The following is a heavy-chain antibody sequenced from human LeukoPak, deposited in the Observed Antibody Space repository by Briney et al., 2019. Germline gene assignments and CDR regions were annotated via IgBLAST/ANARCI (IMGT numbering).Heavy chain of an antibody. V-gene: IGHV3-66*01. CDR3: ARYQVEWEVFDY. J-gene: IGHJ4*02. Sequence: PGGSLRLSCAASGFTVSSNYMSWVRQAPGKGLEWVSVIYSGGSTYYADSVKGRFAISRDNSKNTLYLQMNSLRAEDTAVYYCARYQVEWEVFDYWGQGTLVTVSS. D-gene: IGHD1-26*01. CDR1: GFTVSSNY. CDR2: IYSGGST.